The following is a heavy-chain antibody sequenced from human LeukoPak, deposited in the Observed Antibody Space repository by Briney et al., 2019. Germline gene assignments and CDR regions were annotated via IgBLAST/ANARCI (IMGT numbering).Heavy chain of an antibody. CDR2: IKQDGSEK. D-gene: IGHD6-6*01. CDR1: GFTSFSFP. J-gene: IGHJ4*02. CDR3: ARVSSSSWYAFDY. Sequence: GGSLRLSCEASGFTSFSFPMNWVRQAPGKGLEWVANIKQDGSEKYYVDSVKGRFTISRDNAKNSLYLQMNSLRAEDTAVYYCARVSSSSWYAFDYWGQGTLVTVSS. V-gene: IGHV3-7*01.